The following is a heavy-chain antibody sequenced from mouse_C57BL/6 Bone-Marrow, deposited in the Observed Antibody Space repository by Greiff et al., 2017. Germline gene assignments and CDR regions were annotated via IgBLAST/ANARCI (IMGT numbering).Heavy chain of an antibody. D-gene: IGHD2-4*01. CDR3: ARFYDYGGGYAMDY. CDR2: IYPSDSET. J-gene: IGHJ4*01. CDR1: GYTFTSYW. V-gene: IGHV1-61*01. Sequence: QVQLKQPGAELVRPGSSVKLSCKASGYTFTSYWMDWVKQRPGQGLEWIGNIYPSDSETHYNQKFKDKATLTVDKSSSTAYMQLSSLTSEDSAVYYCARFYDYGGGYAMDYWGQGTSVTVSA.